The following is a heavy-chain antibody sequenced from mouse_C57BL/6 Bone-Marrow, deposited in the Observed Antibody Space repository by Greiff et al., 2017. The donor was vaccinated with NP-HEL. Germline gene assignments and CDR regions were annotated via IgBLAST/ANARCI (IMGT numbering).Heavy chain of an antibody. CDR2: IWWDDDT. Sequence: QVTLKESGPGILQPSQTLSLTCSFSGFSLSTFGMGVGWIRQPSGKGLEWLAHIWWDDDTSYNPALKSRLTISKDTSKNQVFLKIANVDTADTATYYCAHDNGTITTVFDYWGQGTTLTVSS. D-gene: IGHD1-1*01. V-gene: IGHV8-8*01. CDR1: GFSLSTFGMG. J-gene: IGHJ2*01. CDR3: AHDNGTITTVFDY.